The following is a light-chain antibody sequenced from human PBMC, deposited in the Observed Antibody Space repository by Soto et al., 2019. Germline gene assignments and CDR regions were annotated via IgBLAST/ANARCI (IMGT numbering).Light chain of an antibody. CDR2: DAS. V-gene: IGKV3-11*01. CDR1: QSVSSY. J-gene: IGKJ1*01. CDR3: QQRSNWPPTWT. Sequence: EIVLTQSPATLSLSPGERATLSCRASQSVSSYLAWYQQKPGQAPRLLIYDASNRATGIPARFSGSGSGTDFTLTISSLEPEDFAVYYCQQRSNWPPTWTFGQATKVEIK.